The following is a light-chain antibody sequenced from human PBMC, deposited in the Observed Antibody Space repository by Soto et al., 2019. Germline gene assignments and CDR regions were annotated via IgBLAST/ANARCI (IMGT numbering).Light chain of an antibody. CDR2: EVS. CDR3: SSYAGSNNFNV. Sequence: QSALTQPPSASGSPGQSVTISCTGTSSDIGGYNFVSWYQQHPGKAPKLMIYEVSKRPSGVPDRFSGSKSGNTAALTVSGLQAEDDAEYDCSSYAGSNNFNVFGTGTKLTVL. V-gene: IGLV2-8*01. CDR1: SSDIGGYNF. J-gene: IGLJ1*01.